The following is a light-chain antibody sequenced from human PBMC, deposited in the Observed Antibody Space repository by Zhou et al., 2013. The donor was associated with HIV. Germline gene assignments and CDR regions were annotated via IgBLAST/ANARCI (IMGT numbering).Light chain of an antibody. V-gene: IGKV1-39*01. CDR3: QQYKIYPLT. J-gene: IGKJ4*01. Sequence: DIQMTQSPSAMSASVGDEITIACRASQSISFYLNWYQQNPGKAPKLLIYAASSLQSGVPSKFSGSGSGTDFTLTISNLQPEDIATYYCQQYKIYPLTFGGGTKVEIK. CDR2: AAS. CDR1: QSISFY.